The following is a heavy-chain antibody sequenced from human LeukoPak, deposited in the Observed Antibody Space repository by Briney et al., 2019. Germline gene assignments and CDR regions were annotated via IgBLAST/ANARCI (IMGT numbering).Heavy chain of an antibody. D-gene: IGHD6-19*01. Sequence: QSGRSLRLSCAASGFTFDDYAMHWVRQAPGKGLEWVSGISWNSGSIGYADSVKGRFTISRDNAKNSLYLQMNSLRAEDTALYYCAKALIAVAGPGDWYFDLWGRGTLVTVSS. CDR3: AKALIAVAGPGDWYFDL. V-gene: IGHV3-9*01. CDR2: ISWNSGSI. J-gene: IGHJ2*01. CDR1: GFTFDDYA.